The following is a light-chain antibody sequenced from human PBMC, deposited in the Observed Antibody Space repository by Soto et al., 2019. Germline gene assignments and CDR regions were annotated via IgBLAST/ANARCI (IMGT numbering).Light chain of an antibody. Sequence: EIVLTQSPAILSVSPGERATLSCRASQSISRSLAWYQQKPGQAPRLLIYGASSRATGIPDRFSGSGSGTEFTLTISGLQSEDFAVYYCQQYNNWPPWTFGQGTKVDIK. CDR1: QSISRS. J-gene: IGKJ1*01. CDR3: QQYNNWPPWT. V-gene: IGKV3D-15*01. CDR2: GAS.